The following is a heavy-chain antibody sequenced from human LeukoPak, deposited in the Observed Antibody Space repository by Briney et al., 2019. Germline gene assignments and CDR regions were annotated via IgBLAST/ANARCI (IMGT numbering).Heavy chain of an antibody. CDR3: ARDLGVRGVIIHYFDY. Sequence: GGSLRLSCAASGFTFGSYAMHWVRQAPGKGLEWVAVISYDGSNKYYADSVKGRFTISRDNSKNTLYLQMNSLRAEDTAVYYCARDLGVRGVIIHYFDYWGQGTLVTVSS. V-gene: IGHV3-30*04. D-gene: IGHD3-10*01. J-gene: IGHJ4*02. CDR1: GFTFGSYA. CDR2: ISYDGSNK.